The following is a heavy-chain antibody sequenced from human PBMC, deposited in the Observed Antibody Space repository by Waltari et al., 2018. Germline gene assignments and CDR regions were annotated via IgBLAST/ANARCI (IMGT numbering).Heavy chain of an antibody. CDR3: AGEDTTMWPYDWFDP. CDR1: GYSFTGHY. Sequence: QARLVQSGPEVKKPGASLKVSCKAAGYSFTGHYPPWVRQAPGQGLEWRGCINPDNGSTGYARQCPGRVTRTRDPSVTTRSMDLSRLRSDDTAVYYCAGEDTTMWPYDWFDPGGQGTPVTVSS. D-gene: IGHD1-26*01. V-gene: IGHV1-2*02. J-gene: IGHJ5*02. CDR2: INPDNGST.